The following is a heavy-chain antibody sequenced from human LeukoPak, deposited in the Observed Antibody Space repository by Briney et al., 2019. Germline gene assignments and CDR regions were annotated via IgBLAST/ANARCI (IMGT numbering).Heavy chain of an antibody. CDR3: AKEVIAGVSFDS. V-gene: IGHV3-23*01. D-gene: IGHD1-26*01. CDR2: ISGSGGST. J-gene: IGHJ4*02. Sequence: GGSLRLSCAASGFTFSSYAMSWVRQAPGKGLEWVAAISGSGGSTYYVDSVKGRFTISRDNSKNTLYLQMNSLRAEDTAVYYCAKEVIAGVSFDSWGQGTLVTVSS. CDR1: GFTFSSYA.